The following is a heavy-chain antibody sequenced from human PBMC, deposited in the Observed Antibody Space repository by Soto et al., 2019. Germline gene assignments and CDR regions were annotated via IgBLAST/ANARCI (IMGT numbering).Heavy chain of an antibody. V-gene: IGHV1-69*13. CDR3: ASPPGQRGYSSSSKNYYYLGMDV. D-gene: IGHD6-6*01. Sequence: ASVKVSCKASGGTFSTSTISWVRQAPGQGLEWMGGINPFFGTADYAQKFQGRVTISANESTSTAYMELSSLKFEDTAVYYCASPPGQRGYSSSSKNYYYLGMDVWGQGTTVTVSS. CDR2: INPFFGTA. J-gene: IGHJ6*02. CDR1: GGTFSTST.